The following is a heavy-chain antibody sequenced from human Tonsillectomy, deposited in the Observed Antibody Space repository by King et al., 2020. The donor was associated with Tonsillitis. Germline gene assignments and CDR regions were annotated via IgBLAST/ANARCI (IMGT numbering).Heavy chain of an antibody. V-gene: IGHV3-23*04. J-gene: IGHJ4*02. CDR3: AKEGPTRRTDFDY. CDR2: TIGGGGDT. CDR1: GFTFSSYA. D-gene: IGHD1-1*01. Sequence: VQLVESGGGLVQPGGSLRLSCVASGFTFSSYALHWVRQAPGKGLEWVSVTIGGGGDTHYADSVKGRFTISRDNSKSTLYLQMNSLRAEDTALYYCAKEGPTRRTDFDYWGQGTLVTVSS.